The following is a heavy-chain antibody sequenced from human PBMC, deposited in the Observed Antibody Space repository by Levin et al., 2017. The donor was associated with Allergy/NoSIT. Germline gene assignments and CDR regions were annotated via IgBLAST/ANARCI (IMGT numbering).Heavy chain of an antibody. Sequence: LSLTCAASDFPFSSFWMHWVRQAPGKGLVWVSRINSDGSSTIYADSVKGRFTISRDNAKNTLYLQTNSLRAEDTAVYYCAREGRWGEHFDLWGRGTLVTVSS. J-gene: IGHJ2*01. D-gene: IGHD3-16*01. CDR1: DFPFSSFW. CDR2: INSDGSST. V-gene: IGHV3-74*01. CDR3: AREGRWGEHFDL.